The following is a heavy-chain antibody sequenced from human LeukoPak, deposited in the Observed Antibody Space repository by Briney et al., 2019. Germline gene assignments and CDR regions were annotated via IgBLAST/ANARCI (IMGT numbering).Heavy chain of an antibody. CDR3: AKLRDYDFWTGYHRYLDY. Sequence: GGSLRLSCAASGFNVSSNYMSWVRQAPGKGLEWVSIISGSGGSTYYADSVKGRFTISRDSSKNTLYLQMNSLRAEDTAAYYCAKLRDYDFWTGYHRYLDYWGQGTLVTVSS. D-gene: IGHD3-3*01. V-gene: IGHV3-23*01. CDR1: GFNVSSNY. CDR2: ISGSGGST. J-gene: IGHJ4*02.